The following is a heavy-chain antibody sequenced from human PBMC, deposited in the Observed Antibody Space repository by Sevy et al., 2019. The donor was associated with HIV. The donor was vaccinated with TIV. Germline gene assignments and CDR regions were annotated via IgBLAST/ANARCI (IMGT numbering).Heavy chain of an antibody. J-gene: IGHJ6*02. D-gene: IGHD2-2*01. Sequence: ASVKVSCKASGGTFSSYAISWVRQAPGQGLEWMGGIIPIFGTANYAQTFQGRVTITADESTSTAYMELSSLRSEDTAVYYCARGFMDCSSTSCPMDVWGQGTTVTVSS. CDR2: IIPIFGTA. CDR1: GGTFSSYA. V-gene: IGHV1-69*13. CDR3: ARGFMDCSSTSCPMDV.